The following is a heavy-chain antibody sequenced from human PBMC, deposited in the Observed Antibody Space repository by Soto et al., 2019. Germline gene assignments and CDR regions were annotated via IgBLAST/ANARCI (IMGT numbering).Heavy chain of an antibody. CDR2: TNEDGTTI. Sequence: RISCAACGLRFSSYWMHWFRQVQGKGLVWVSRTNEDGTTINYADSVRGRFTISRDNAKNTLYLQMSSLRAEDTAVYYCARDLFGRDDYWGHGTLVTVSS. J-gene: IGHJ4*01. CDR1: GLRFSSYW. V-gene: IGHV3-74*01. CDR3: ARDLFGRDDY. D-gene: IGHD2-21*02.